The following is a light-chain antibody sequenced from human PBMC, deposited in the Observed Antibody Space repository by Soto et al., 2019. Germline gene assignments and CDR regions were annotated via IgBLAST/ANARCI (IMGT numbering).Light chain of an antibody. CDR1: SSDDGGYNY. CDR2: EVS. V-gene: IGLV2-8*01. Sequence: QAVVTQPPSASGSPGQSVTISCTGTSSDDGGYNYVSWYQQHPGKAPKLMIYEVSKRPSGVPHRFSGSKSGNTASLTVSGLQAEDEADYYCSSYAGSNNFGVFGGGTKLTVL. J-gene: IGLJ2*01. CDR3: SSYAGSNNFGV.